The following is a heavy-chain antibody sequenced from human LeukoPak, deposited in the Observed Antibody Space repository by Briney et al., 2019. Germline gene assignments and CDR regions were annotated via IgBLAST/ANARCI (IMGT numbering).Heavy chain of an antibody. CDR2: INHSGST. D-gene: IGHD3-9*01. CDR1: GGSFSGYY. Sequence: SETLSLTCAVYGGSFSGYYWSWIRQPPGKGLEWIGEINHSGSTNYNPSLKSRVTISVDTSKNQFSLKLSSVTAADTAVYYRARSPDWLLVNYFDYWGQGTLVTVSS. V-gene: IGHV4-34*01. J-gene: IGHJ4*02. CDR3: ARSPDWLLVNYFDY.